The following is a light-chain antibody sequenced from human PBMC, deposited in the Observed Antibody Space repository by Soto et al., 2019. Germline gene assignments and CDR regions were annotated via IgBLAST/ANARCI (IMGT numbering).Light chain of an antibody. CDR3: QQYYTTLALT. V-gene: IGKV4-1*01. J-gene: IGKJ4*01. Sequence: DIVMTQSPDSLAVSLGERATINCKSSQSVLYSSNNKNYLAWYQQKPGQPPKLLIYWASTRESGVPDRFSGSGSGTDFTLTISILQAEDVAVYYCQQYYTTLALTFGGGTKVEIK. CDR2: WAS. CDR1: QSVLYSSNNKNY.